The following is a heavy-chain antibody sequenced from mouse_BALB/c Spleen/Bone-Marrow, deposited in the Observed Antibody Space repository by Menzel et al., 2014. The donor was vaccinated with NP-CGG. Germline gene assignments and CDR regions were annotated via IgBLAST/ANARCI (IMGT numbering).Heavy chain of an antibody. CDR1: GYTFTNYW. J-gene: IGHJ4*01. CDR2: IYPSDSYT. D-gene: IGHD2-2*01. Sequence: VQLQQSGAELVRPGASVKLSCKASGYTFTNYWINWVKQRPGQGLEWIGNIYPSDSYTNYNQKFKVKATLTVDKSSSTAYMQLSSPASEDSAVYYCTRWLPYAMDYWGQGTSVTVSS. CDR3: TRWLPYAMDY. V-gene: IGHV1-69*02.